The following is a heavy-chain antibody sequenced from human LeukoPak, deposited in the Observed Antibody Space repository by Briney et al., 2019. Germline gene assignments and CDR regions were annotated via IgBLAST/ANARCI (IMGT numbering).Heavy chain of an antibody. Sequence: PSEALSLTCTVSGVSISRGGYYWSWIRQHPGKGLEWIGYIYYSGSTYYNPSLKSRVTISVDTSKNQFSLKLSSVTAADAAVHYCALEGPNYYYYGMDVWGQGTTVTVSS. V-gene: IGHV4-31*03. CDR3: ALEGPNYYYYGMDV. CDR2: IYYSGST. CDR1: GVSISRGGYY. J-gene: IGHJ6*02.